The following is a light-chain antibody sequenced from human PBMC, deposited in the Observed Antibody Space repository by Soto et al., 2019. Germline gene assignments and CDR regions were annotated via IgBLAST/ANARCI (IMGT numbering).Light chain of an antibody. Sequence: EIVLIQSPATLSLSPGERATLSLRASQGVGSYLAWYQHKRGQAPRLLIYGASNRATGIPDRFSGSGSGTDFTLTISRLEHEDFAVYYCQQYGSSGTFGQGTKVDIK. J-gene: IGKJ1*01. CDR3: QQYGSSGT. V-gene: IGKV3-20*01. CDR2: GAS. CDR1: QGVGSY.